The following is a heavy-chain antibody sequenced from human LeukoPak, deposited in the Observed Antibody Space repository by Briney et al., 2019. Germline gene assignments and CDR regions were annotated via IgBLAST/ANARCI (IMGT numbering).Heavy chain of an antibody. V-gene: IGHV3-21*01. J-gene: IGHJ4*02. CDR3: ARYNNRNVDY. Sequence: PGGSLRLSCAAPGFTFSIYSVTWVRQAPGKGLEWVASISSTSSYIYYADSVKGRFTISRDNAKNSLYLQMNSLRAEDTAVYYCARYNNRNVDYWGQGTLVTVSS. CDR1: GFTFSIYS. D-gene: IGHD1-1*01. CDR2: ISSTSSYI.